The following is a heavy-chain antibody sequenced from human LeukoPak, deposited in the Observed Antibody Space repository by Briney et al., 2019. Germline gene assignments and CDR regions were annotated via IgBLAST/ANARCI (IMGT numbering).Heavy chain of an antibody. CDR1: GFTFSSYA. CDR2: ISYDGSNK. D-gene: IGHD3-10*01. V-gene: IGHV3-30-3*01. CDR3: ARDQRITMVRGVRYYYYGMDV. J-gene: IGHJ6*02. Sequence: GGSLRLSCAASGFTFSSYAMHWVRQAPGKGLEWVAVISYDGSNKYYADSVKGRFTISRDNSKNTLYLQMNSLRAEDTAVYYCARDQRITMVRGVRYYYYGMDVWGQGTTVTVPS.